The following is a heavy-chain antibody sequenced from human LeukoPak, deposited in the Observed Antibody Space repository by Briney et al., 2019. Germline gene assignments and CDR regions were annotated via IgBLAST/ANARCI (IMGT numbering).Heavy chain of an antibody. Sequence: ASVKVSCKVSGYTLTELSMHWVRQAPGKGLEWMGGFDPEDGETIYAQKSQGRVTMTEDTSTDTAYMELSSLRSEDTAVYYCATIPYSSSWVDYWGQGTLVTVSS. CDR1: GYTLTELS. J-gene: IGHJ4*02. CDR2: FDPEDGET. V-gene: IGHV1-24*01. D-gene: IGHD6-13*01. CDR3: ATIPYSSSWVDY.